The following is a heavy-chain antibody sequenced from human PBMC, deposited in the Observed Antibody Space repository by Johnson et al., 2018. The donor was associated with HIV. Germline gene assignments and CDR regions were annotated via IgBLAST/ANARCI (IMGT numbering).Heavy chain of an antibody. V-gene: IGHV3-11*04. CDR2: ISSSGTAK. Sequence: VQLVESGGIAVQPGGSLRLSCAASGFTFSDYYMNWMRQAPGKGLEWLSYISSSGTAKYYADSVKGRFTISRDNAKNSLYLQMNSLRAEDTAVYYCAREMAWEDAFDIWGQGTMVTVSS. CDR1: GFTFSDYY. CDR3: AREMAWEDAFDI. J-gene: IGHJ3*02. D-gene: IGHD5-24*01.